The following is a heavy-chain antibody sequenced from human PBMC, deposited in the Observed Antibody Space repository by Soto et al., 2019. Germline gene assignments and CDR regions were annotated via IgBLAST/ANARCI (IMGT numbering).Heavy chain of an antibody. V-gene: IGHV1-3*01. CDR1: GCTFTSYA. CDR2: INAGNGNT. D-gene: IGHD6-19*01. Sequence: ASVKVSCKASGCTFTSYAIHWVRQAPVQSLEWMGWINAGNGNTKYSQKFQGRVTITRDTSASTAYMELRSLRSEDTAVYYCARALYSSGWYHYYYGMDVWGQGTTVIVSS. J-gene: IGHJ6*02. CDR3: ARALYSSGWYHYYYGMDV.